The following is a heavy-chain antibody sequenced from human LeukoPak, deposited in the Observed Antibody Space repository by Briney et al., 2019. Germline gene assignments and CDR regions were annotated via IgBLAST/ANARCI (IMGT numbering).Heavy chain of an antibody. Sequence: GGSLRLSCAASGFTFSSYSMNWVRQAPGKGLEWVSSISSSSSYIYYADSVRGRFTISRDNAKNSLYLQMNSLRAEDTAVYYCARELIVVVPAADYWGQGTLVTVSS. V-gene: IGHV3-21*01. J-gene: IGHJ4*02. CDR1: GFTFSSYS. CDR2: ISSSSSYI. D-gene: IGHD2-2*01. CDR3: ARELIVVVPAADY.